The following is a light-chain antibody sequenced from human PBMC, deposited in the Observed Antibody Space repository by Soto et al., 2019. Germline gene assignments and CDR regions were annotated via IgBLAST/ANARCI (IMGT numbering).Light chain of an antibody. Sequence: QSALTQPPSASGSLGQSVTISCAGTISDVGSYDYVSWYQQLPGEAPKLIIYEVTKRPSGVPHRFSGSKSGNTASLTVSGLQAEDEADYYCSSYAGSNNYVFGTGTKLTVL. CDR2: EVT. CDR3: SSYAGSNNYV. J-gene: IGLJ1*01. CDR1: ISDVGSYDY. V-gene: IGLV2-8*01.